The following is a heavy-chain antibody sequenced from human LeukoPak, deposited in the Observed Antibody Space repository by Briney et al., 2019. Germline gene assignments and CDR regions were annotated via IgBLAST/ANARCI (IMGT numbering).Heavy chain of an antibody. CDR3: AKDLPTVTPFYYYYGMDA. CDR2: ISYDGSNK. CDR1: GFTFSSYG. J-gene: IGHJ6*02. Sequence: GRSLRLSCAASGFTFSSYGMHWVRQAPGKGLEWVAVISYDGSNKYYADSVKGRFTISRDNSKNTLYLQMNSLRAEDTAVYYCAKDLPTVTPFYYYYGMDAWGQGTTVTVSS. V-gene: IGHV3-30*18. D-gene: IGHD4-17*01.